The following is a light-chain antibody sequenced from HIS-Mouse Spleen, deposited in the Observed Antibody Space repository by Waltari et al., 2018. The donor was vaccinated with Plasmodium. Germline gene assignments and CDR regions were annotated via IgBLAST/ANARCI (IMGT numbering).Light chain of an antibody. CDR1: ALPKKY. CDR3: YSTDSSGNHRV. Sequence: SYELTQPPSVSVSPGQTARNTCPGDALPKKYYYWYQQKSGQAPVLVIYEDSKRPAGIPERFSGSSSGTMATLTISGAQVEDEADYYCYSTDSSGNHRVFGGGTKLTVL. J-gene: IGLJ3*02. V-gene: IGLV3-10*01. CDR2: EDS.